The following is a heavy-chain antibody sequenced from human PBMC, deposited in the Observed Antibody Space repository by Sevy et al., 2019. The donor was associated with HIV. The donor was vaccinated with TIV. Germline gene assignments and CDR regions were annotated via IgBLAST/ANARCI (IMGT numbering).Heavy chain of an antibody. V-gene: IGHV1-69*13. J-gene: IGHJ5*02. CDR2: IIPIIGSA. Sequence: ASVKVSCKASGGTFSSYGITWVRQAPGQGLEWMGEIIPIIGSANYGQTFQGRVTMTADQSTSTAYMELSSLRSDDTVVYYCARGGGLSPHHWLDPWGQGTLVTVSS. D-gene: IGHD3-16*01. CDR1: GGTFSSYG. CDR3: ARGGGLSPHHWLDP.